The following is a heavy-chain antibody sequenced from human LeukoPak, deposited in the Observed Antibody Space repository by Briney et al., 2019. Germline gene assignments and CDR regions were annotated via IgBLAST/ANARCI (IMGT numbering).Heavy chain of an antibody. CDR1: GFTFSSYA. CDR3: ARDHTAMVGTFDY. D-gene: IGHD5-18*01. V-gene: IGHV3-30*04. Sequence: GRSLRLSCAASGFTFSSYAMHWVRQAPGKGLEWVAVISYDGSNKYYADSVKGRFTISRDNSKNTLYLRMNSLRAEDTAVYYCARDHTAMVGTFDYWGQGTLVTVSS. CDR2: ISYDGSNK. J-gene: IGHJ4*02.